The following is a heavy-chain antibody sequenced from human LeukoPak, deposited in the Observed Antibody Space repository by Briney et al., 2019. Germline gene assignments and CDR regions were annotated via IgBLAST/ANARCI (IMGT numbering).Heavy chain of an antibody. CDR2: INPHSGGT. CDR3: ARDSSYSSSLYYFEY. J-gene: IGHJ4*02. Sequence: ASVKVSCKASGYTFTDYYMHWVRQAPGQGLEWMGWINPHSGGTNHAQKFQGRVTMTRNTSISTVYMEVSRLRSDDTAVYYCARDSSYSSSLYYFEYWGQGTLVTVSS. CDR1: GYTFTDYY. V-gene: IGHV1-2*02. D-gene: IGHD6-6*01.